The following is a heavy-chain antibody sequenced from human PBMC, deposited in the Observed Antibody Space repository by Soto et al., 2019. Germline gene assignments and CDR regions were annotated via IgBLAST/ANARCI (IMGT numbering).Heavy chain of an antibody. CDR1: GGSISRSSYY. V-gene: IGHV4-39*01. CDR3: ARHYYDSSGYYFDY. J-gene: IGHJ4*02. CDR2: IYYSGRT. D-gene: IGHD3-22*01. Sequence: ETLSLTCTVSGGSISRSSYYWGWIRQPPGKGLEWIGSIYYSGRTYYNRSLKSRVTISVDTSKNQFSLKLSSVTAADTAVYYCARHYYDSSGYYFDYWGQGTLVTVSS.